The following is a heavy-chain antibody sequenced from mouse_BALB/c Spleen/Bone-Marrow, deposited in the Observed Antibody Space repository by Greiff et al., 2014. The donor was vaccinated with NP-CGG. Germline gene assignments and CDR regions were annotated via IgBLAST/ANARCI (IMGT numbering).Heavy chain of an antibody. Sequence: QVQLKESGAELMKPGASVKISCKATGYTFSNYWVEWVKQRPGHGLGWIGEILPGSGSSNYNEKLKGKATFTADTSSNTAYMQLSSLTSEDSAVYYCARTADGYYYAMDYWGQGTSVTVSS. CDR3: ARTADGYYYAMDY. CDR2: ILPGSGSS. V-gene: IGHV1-9*01. CDR1: GYTFSNYW. D-gene: IGHD2-3*01. J-gene: IGHJ4*01.